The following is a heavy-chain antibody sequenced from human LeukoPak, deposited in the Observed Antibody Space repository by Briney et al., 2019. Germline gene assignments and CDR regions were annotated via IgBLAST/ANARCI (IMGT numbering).Heavy chain of an antibody. CDR1: GGSISSGGYS. D-gene: IGHD1-26*01. V-gene: IGHV4-30-2*01. J-gene: IGHJ4*02. CDR2: IYHSGST. CDR3: ARGGKGYFDY. Sequence: TSETLSLTCAVSGGSISSGGYSWRWIRQPPGKGLEWIGYIYHSGSTYYNPSLKSRVTISVDRSKNQFSLKPSSVTAADTAVYYCARGGKGYFDYWGQGTLVTVSS.